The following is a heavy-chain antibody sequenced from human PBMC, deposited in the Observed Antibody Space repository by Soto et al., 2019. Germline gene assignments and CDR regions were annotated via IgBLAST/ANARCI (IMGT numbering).Heavy chain of an antibody. CDR2: IYSGGST. Sequence: GGSLTLSCAASGFTVSSTYMSWVRQAPGKGLEWVSLIYSGGSTYYADSAKGRFTISRDNSKNTLYLQMNSLRAEDTAVYYCARVTYYYDSSGSWAYDAFDIWGQGTMVTVSS. CDR1: GFTVSSTY. CDR3: ARVTYYYDSSGSWAYDAFDI. V-gene: IGHV3-66*01. J-gene: IGHJ3*02. D-gene: IGHD3-22*01.